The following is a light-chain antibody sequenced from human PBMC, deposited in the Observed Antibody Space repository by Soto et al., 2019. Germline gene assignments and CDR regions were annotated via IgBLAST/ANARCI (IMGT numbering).Light chain of an antibody. CDR1: STNVGSYNF. Sequence: QSALTQPRSVSGSPGQSVTISCTGTSTNVGSYNFVSWYQQHPGKAPEFIIYDVSRRPSGVPDRFSGSRSGNTASLTISGLQAEDEADYYCCSYAGSYTLVFGGGTKLTVL. V-gene: IGLV2-11*01. CDR3: CSYAGSYTLV. CDR2: DVS. J-gene: IGLJ2*01.